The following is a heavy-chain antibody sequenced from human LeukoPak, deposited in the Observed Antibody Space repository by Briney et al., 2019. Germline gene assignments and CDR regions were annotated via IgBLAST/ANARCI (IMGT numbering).Heavy chain of an antibody. V-gene: IGHV1-46*01. D-gene: IGHD3-3*01. J-gene: IGHJ6*02. Sequence: ASMKVSCKASGYTFTGYYMHWVRQAPGRGLEWMGIINPSGGSTSYAQKFQGRVTMTRDTSTSTVYMELSSLRSEDTAVYYCARDPDANYDFWSGYYPRYGMDVWGQGTTVTVSS. CDR2: INPSGGST. CDR1: GYTFTGYY. CDR3: ARDPDANYDFWSGYYPRYGMDV.